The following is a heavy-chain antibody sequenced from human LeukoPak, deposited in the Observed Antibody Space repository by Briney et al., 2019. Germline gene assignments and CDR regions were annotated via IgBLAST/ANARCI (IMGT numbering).Heavy chain of an antibody. CDR2: ISSSGSTI. D-gene: IGHD3-3*01. CDR3: ARVRSGLQFYMDV. Sequence: GGSLRLSCAASGFTFSSYEMNWVRQAPGKGLEWVSYISSSGSTIYYADSVKGRFTISRDNAKNSLYLQMNSLRAEDTAVYYCARVRSGLQFYMDVWGKGTTVTVSS. J-gene: IGHJ6*03. V-gene: IGHV3-48*03. CDR1: GFTFSSYE.